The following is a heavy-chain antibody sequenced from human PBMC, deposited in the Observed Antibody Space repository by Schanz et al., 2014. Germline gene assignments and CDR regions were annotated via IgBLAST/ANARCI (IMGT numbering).Heavy chain of an antibody. V-gene: IGHV3-30-3*01. Sequence: VQLLESGGGLVQPGGSLRLSCAVSGFTVSSNHMSWVRQAPGKGLEWVALISNDGSIKYYADSVEGRFTISRDNSRNTLYLQMNTLRADDTAVYFCARAHGNNWYGKGLDYWGQGTQVTVSS. CDR1: GFTVSSNH. D-gene: IGHD1-1*01. CDR3: ARAHGNNWYGKGLDY. J-gene: IGHJ4*02. CDR2: ISNDGSIK.